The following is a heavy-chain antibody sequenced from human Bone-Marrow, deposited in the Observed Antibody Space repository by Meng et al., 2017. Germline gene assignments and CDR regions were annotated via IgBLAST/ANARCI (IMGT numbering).Heavy chain of an antibody. D-gene: IGHD4-17*01. CDR2: INPSGGST. J-gene: IGHJ3*02. CDR3: ARVRPFLQGDYVAFDI. V-gene: IGHV1-46*01. CDR1: GYTFTSYY. Sequence: ASVKVSCKASGYTFTSYYMHWVRQAPGQGLEWMGIINPSGGSTSYAQKFQGRVTITRNTSISTAYMELSSLRSEDTAVYYCARVRPFLQGDYVAFDIWGQGTMVTVSS.